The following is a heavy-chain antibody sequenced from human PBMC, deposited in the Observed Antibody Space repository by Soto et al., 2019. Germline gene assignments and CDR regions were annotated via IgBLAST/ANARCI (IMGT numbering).Heavy chain of an antibody. V-gene: IGHV4-30-4*01. CDR3: ATERGSTYGYFDY. CDR1: GGSVSSGGDY. D-gene: IGHD5-18*01. Sequence: TSETLSLTCTVSGGSVSSGGDYWSWIRQSPGKGLEWIGYISGSGSTGYNPSLKNRLTMSVDRSKNQFTLRLTSVTAADTAVYFCATERGSTYGYFDYWGQGPQVTVSS. CDR2: ISGSGST. J-gene: IGHJ4*02.